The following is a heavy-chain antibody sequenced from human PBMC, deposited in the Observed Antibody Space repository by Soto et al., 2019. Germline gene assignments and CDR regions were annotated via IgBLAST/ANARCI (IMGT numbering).Heavy chain of an antibody. CDR3: ARVGALTDAFDI. Sequence: QVQLVQSGAEVKKPGSSVKVSCKASGGTFSSYTISWVRQAPGQGLEWMGRIIPILGIANYAQKFQGRVTITADKSTSTAYMELSSLRSEYTAVYYSARVGALTDAFDIWGQGTMVTVSS. CDR1: GGTFSSYT. CDR2: IIPILGIA. V-gene: IGHV1-69*02. J-gene: IGHJ3*02.